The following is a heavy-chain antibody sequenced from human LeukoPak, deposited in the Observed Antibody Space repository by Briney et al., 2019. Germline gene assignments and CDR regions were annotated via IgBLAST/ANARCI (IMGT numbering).Heavy chain of an antibody. Sequence: SETLSLTCTVSGGSISSYYWSWIRQPPGKGLEWIGYIYYSGSTNYNPSLKSRVTISVDTSKNRFSLKLSSVTAADTAVYYCATLTGGDDAFDIWGQGTMVTVSS. D-gene: IGHD4-23*01. J-gene: IGHJ3*02. CDR3: ATLTGGDDAFDI. V-gene: IGHV4-59*01. CDR2: IYYSGST. CDR1: GGSISSYY.